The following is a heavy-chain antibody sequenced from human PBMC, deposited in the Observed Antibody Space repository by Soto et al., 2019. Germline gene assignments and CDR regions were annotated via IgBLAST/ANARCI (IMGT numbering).Heavy chain of an antibody. V-gene: IGHV4-39*07. CDR3: ASTHDILTGYPPPDY. J-gene: IGHJ4*02. Sequence: PSETLSLTCSVSDDSINSDKYYWGWIRQPPGKGLEWIGDIYHSGSTNYNPSLKSRVTISVDTSKNQFSLKLSSVTAADTAVYYCASTHDILTGYPPPDYWGQGTLVTVSS. CDR1: DDSINSDKYY. CDR2: IYHSGST. D-gene: IGHD3-9*01.